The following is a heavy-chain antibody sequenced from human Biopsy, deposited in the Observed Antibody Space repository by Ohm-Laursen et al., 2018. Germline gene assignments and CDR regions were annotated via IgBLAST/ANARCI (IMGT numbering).Heavy chain of an antibody. Sequence: SLRLSCTASGFSFSDYHMSWIRQAPGRGLEWVSYISGGGTIYYGDSMKGRVTISRDNAKNSLYLQMHSLRAEDTAVYYCARDTRWSAGSMDVWGQGTTVTVSS. CDR2: ISGGGTI. D-gene: IGHD4-23*01. V-gene: IGHV3-11*01. CDR1: GFSFSDYH. CDR3: ARDTRWSAGSMDV. J-gene: IGHJ6*02.